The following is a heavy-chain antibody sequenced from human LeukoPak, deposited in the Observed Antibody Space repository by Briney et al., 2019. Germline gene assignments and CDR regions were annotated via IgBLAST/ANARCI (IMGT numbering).Heavy chain of an antibody. CDR3: ARGVGSGGYYGSSHWHLDL. D-gene: IGHD3-22*01. Sequence: SETLSLTCTVSGGSISSYFWNWVRQPPGKGLEWIGYISYSGSTSYNSSLNSRVTISLDTSKKQVSLKLSFVTAADTAVYFCARGVGSGGYYGSSHWHLDLWGRGTLVTVSS. J-gene: IGHJ2*01. V-gene: IGHV4-59*01. CDR1: GGSISSYF. CDR2: ISYSGST.